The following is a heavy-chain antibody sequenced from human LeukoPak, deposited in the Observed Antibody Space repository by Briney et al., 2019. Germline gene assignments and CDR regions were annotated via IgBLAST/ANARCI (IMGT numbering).Heavy chain of an antibody. CDR2: IYYSGST. D-gene: IGHD2-21*02. Sequence: SETLSLTCTVSGGSISSYYWSWIRQPPGKGLEWIGYIYYSGSTNYNPSLQSRVTISVDTSKNQFSLKLSSVTAADTAVYYCARHAYCGGDRYRYFNYWGQGTLVSVSS. V-gene: IGHV4-59*08. CDR3: ARHAYCGGDRYRYFNY. J-gene: IGHJ4*02. CDR1: GGSISSYY.